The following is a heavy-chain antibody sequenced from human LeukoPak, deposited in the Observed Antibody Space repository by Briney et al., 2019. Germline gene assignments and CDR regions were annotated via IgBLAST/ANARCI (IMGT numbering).Heavy chain of an antibody. J-gene: IGHJ3*02. Sequence: GGSLRLSCAASGFTFSSYWMHWVRQAPGKGLVWVSRINSDGSSTSYADSVKGRFTISRDNAKNTLYLQMNSLRAEDTAVYYCAHYDGSSYHAFDIWGQGTMVTVSS. D-gene: IGHD3-22*01. CDR3: AHYDGSSYHAFDI. CDR2: INSDGSST. CDR1: GFTFSSYW. V-gene: IGHV3-74*01.